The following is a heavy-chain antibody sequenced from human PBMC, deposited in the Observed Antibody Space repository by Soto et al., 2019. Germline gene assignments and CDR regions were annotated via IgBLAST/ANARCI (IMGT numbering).Heavy chain of an antibody. CDR3: ATNSYSNYYYYYMDV. J-gene: IGHJ6*03. Sequence: ASVKVSCKASGYTFTSYDINWVRQATGQGLEWMGWMNPNSGNTGYAQKFQGRVTMTRNTSISTAYMELSSLRSEDTAVYYCATNSYSNYYYYYMDVWGKGTTVTVSS. CDR1: GYTFTSYD. D-gene: IGHD4-4*01. CDR2: MNPNSGNT. V-gene: IGHV1-8*01.